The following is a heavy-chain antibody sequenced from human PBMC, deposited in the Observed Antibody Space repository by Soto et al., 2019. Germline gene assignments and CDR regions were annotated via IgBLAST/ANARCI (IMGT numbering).Heavy chain of an antibody. CDR2: INYSGST. CDR1: GGSISSGGYY. V-gene: IGHV4-31*03. CDR3: GRLDLNYDFSSGSVGDY. D-gene: IGHD3-3*01. J-gene: IGHJ4*02. Sequence: QVQLQESGPGLVKPSQTLSLTCTVSGGSISSGGYYWSWIRQHPGKGLEWIGYINYSGSTYYNPSLSSRVTISVDTSKHPFSLKLSSVPAAATAVDYCGRLDLNYDFSSGSVGDYWGQGTLVTVSS.